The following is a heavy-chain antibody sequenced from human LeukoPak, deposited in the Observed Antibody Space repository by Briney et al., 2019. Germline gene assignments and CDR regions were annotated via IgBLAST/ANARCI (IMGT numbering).Heavy chain of an antibody. CDR2: ISNDGINK. V-gene: IGHV3-30-3*01. J-gene: IGHJ4*02. D-gene: IGHD1-26*01. Sequence: PGRSLRLSCAASGFTFSNYALHWVRQAPGKGLELEAVISNDGINKYYADSVKGRFSISRDNSKNTLYLQMNSLRGEDTAVYYCARAGVIVGATVPFDYWGQGTLVTVSS. CDR3: ARAGVIVGATVPFDY. CDR1: GFTFSNYA.